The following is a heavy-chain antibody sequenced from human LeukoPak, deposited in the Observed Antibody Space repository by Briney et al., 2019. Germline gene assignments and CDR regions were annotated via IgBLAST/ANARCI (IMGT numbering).Heavy chain of an antibody. CDR1: GFTFSSYA. J-gene: IGHJ4*02. D-gene: IGHD6-19*01. V-gene: IGHV3-23*01. CDR3: AKDSGNSGWYVGN. CDR2: ISSSGAGT. Sequence: GGSLRLSCAASGFTFSSYAMRWVRQAPGKGLEWVSSISSSGAGTYYADSVKGRFTISRDNSKNTVYLQINSLRAEDTAVYYCAKDSGNSGWYVGNWGQGTLVTVSS.